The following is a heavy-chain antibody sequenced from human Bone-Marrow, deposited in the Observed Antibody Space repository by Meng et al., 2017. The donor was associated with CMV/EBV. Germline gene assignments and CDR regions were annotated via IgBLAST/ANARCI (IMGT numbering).Heavy chain of an antibody. D-gene: IGHD2-8*01. V-gene: IGHV1-8*01. CDR2: MNPNSGNT. CDR3: ARDASFTRPGWFDP. J-gene: IGHJ5*02. CDR1: GYTFTTYD. Sequence: ASVKVSCKASGYTFTTYDINWVRQATGQGLEWMGWMNPNSGNTGYAQKFQGRVTMTRNTSISTAYMELSSLRSEDTAVYYCARDASFTRPGWFDPWGQGTLVTVSS.